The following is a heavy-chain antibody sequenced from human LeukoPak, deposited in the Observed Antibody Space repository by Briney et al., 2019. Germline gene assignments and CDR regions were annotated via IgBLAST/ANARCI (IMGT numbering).Heavy chain of an antibody. CDR1: GGTFSSYA. D-gene: IGHD3-22*01. CDR2: IIPIFGTA. J-gene: IGHJ1*01. CDR3: ARGHDSSGYYYVPRAEYFQH. Sequence: SVKVSCKASGGTFSSYAISWVRQAPGQGLEWMGRIIPIFGTANYAQKFQGRVTITADKSTSTAYMELSSLRSEDTAVYYCARGHDSSGYYYVPRAEYFQHWGQGTLVTVPS. V-gene: IGHV1-69*06.